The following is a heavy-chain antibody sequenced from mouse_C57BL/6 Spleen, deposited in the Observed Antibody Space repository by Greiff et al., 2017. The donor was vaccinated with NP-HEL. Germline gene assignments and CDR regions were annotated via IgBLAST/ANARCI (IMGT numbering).Heavy chain of an antibody. J-gene: IGHJ4*01. CDR2: INPSTGGT. V-gene: IGHV1-42*01. Sequence: VQLQQSGPELVKPGASVKISCKASGYSFTGYYMNWVKQSPEKSLEWIGEINPSTGGTTYNQKFKAKATLTVDKSSSTAYMQLKSLTSEDSAVYYCARPITTVVAKDAMDYWGQGTSVTVSS. CDR3: ARPITTVVAKDAMDY. D-gene: IGHD1-1*01. CDR1: GYSFTGYY.